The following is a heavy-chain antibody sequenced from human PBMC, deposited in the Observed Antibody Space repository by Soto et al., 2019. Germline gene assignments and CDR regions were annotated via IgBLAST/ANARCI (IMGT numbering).Heavy chain of an antibody. CDR3: ARHYSRGYFDY. D-gene: IGHD1-26*01. V-gene: IGHV4-39*01. Sequence: PSETLSLTCTVSGGSISSSSYYWAWIRQPPGKGLEWIGNIYYSGSTYYNPSLKSRVTISVDTSKKQFSLKLSSVTAADTAVYYCARHYSRGYFDYWGQGTLVTVSS. CDR2: IYYSGST. J-gene: IGHJ4*02. CDR1: GGSISSSSYY.